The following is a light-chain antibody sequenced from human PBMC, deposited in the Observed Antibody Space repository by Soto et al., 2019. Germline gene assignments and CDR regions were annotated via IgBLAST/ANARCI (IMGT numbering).Light chain of an antibody. CDR2: AAS. CDR3: QQLNSYPLT. CDR1: QTISSW. Sequence: IKMTQSPSTLSGAVGDKVTITSRASQTISSWLAWYQQKPGKAPKPLIYAASTLQSGVPSRFSGSGSGTEFTLTISSLQPEDFATYSCQQLNSYPLTFGGGTKVDI. J-gene: IGKJ4*01. V-gene: IGKV1-9*01.